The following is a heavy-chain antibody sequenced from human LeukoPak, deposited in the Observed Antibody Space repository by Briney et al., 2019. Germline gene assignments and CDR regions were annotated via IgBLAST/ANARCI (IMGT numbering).Heavy chain of an antibody. CDR3: ARWGCSGGSCYSDY. CDR2: IYYSGST. D-gene: IGHD2-15*01. J-gene: IGHJ4*02. CDR1: GGSISSSSYY. Sequence: PSETLSLTCTVSGGSISSSSYYWGWIRQPPGKGLEWIGSIYYSGSTYYNPSLKSRVTISVDTSKNQFSLKLSSGTAADTAVYYCARWGCSGGSCYSDYWGQGTLVTVSS. V-gene: IGHV4-39*01.